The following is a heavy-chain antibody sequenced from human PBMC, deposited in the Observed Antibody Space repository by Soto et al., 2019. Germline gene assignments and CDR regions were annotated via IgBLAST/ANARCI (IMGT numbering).Heavy chain of an antibody. CDR2: ISAYNGNT. V-gene: IGHV1-18*04. CDR1: GYTFTHYY. D-gene: IGHD2-15*01. Sequence: ASVKVSCKASGYTFTHYYIHWVRQAPGQGLEWMGWISAYNGNTNYAQKLQGRVTMTTDTSTSTAYMELRSLRSDDTAVYYFARGIPVVVAATSFDYWGQGTLVTVSS. J-gene: IGHJ4*02. CDR3: ARGIPVVVAATSFDY.